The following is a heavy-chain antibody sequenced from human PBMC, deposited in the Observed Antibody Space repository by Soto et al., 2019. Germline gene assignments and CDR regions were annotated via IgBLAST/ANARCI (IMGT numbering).Heavy chain of an antibody. CDR3: ARSGSSTSCYDY. Sequence: VQLVESGGGLVQPGGSLRLSCAASGFTFSDHYIDWVRQAPGTGLEWVGRTRNKANSYSTYYAASVKGRFTISRDDSKNSLYLQMDSLKTEDTAIYYCARSGSSTSCYDYWGQGTLVTVSS. V-gene: IGHV3-72*01. CDR1: GFTFSDHY. D-gene: IGHD2-2*01. CDR2: TRNKANSYST. J-gene: IGHJ4*02.